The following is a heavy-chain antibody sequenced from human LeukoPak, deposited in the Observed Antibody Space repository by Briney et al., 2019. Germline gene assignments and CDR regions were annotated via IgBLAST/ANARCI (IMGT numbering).Heavy chain of an antibody. CDR3: ARGYRATFSI. CDR2: LTGSGDTT. J-gene: IGHJ4*02. Sequence: GGSLRLSCAASGFTFSSYAMSWVRQAPGKGLEWVSALTGSGDTTYYADSVKGRFTISRDNSNNTLYLHMNSLRAEDTAVYYCARGYRATFSIWGQGTLVTVSS. CDR1: GFTFSSYA. V-gene: IGHV3-23*01. D-gene: IGHD2/OR15-2a*01.